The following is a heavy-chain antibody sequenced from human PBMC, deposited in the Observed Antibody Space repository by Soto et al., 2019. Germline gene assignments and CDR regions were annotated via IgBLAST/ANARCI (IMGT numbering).Heavy chain of an antibody. V-gene: IGHV1-18*04. J-gene: IGHJ6*02. Sequence: QVQLVQSGPEVRKPGASVKVSCKASGYIFSRYGISWVRQAPGQGLEWMAWISGYNGNTKFGERVQGRVNVTTDTSTSTADMELRSLRSDDTAVYDCAREAAAERNYYGLDVWGQWTTVIVSS. CDR3: AREAAAERNYYGLDV. CDR2: ISGYNGNT. D-gene: IGHD6-13*01. CDR1: GYIFSRYG.